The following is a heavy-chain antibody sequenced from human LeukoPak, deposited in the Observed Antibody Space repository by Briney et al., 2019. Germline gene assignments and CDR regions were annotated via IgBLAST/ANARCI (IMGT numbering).Heavy chain of an antibody. CDR2: ISSRSSYI. CDR1: GFDFNYYD. CDR3: ARRGGMSSGRSFDH. Sequence: RGSLRLSCVGSGFDFNYYDINWVRQAPGKGLEWVSSISSRSSYIYFADSAKGRFTISRDNANGSVFLHMTSLRPEDTAVYYCARRGGMSSGRSFDHWGQGTLVTVSS. J-gene: IGHJ4*02. D-gene: IGHD3-16*01. V-gene: IGHV3-21*01.